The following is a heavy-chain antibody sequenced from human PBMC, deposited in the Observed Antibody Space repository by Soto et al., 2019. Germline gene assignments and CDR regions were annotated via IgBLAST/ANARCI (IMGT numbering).Heavy chain of an antibody. J-gene: IGHJ5*02. CDR2: IDQSGTT. D-gene: IGHD3-9*01. CDR1: GASFSSYHL. Sequence: ETLTLTCAVSGASFSSYHLWSWVRQPPGEALEWIGEIDQSGTTNYTPSLKSRVTVSGDKSKNQFSLSLTSVTAADTAVYYCARGERRVSMTGTRFWFDPWGQGTLVTVSS. CDR3: ARGERRVSMTGTRFWFDP. V-gene: IGHV4-4*02.